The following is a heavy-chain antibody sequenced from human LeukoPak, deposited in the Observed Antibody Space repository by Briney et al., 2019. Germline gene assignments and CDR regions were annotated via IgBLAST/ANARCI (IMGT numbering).Heavy chain of an antibody. CDR3: ASARSGAVAATVLDY. CDR1: GGSIRSGGVY. CDR2: SYYSGST. V-gene: IGHV4-31*03. J-gene: IGHJ4*02. Sequence: PSETQSLTCTVSGGSIRSGGVYWSWIRQHPGKGLEWLGYSYYSGSTHYNPSLESRLTISVDTSNNQFSLKVSSVTAADTAMYYCASARSGAVAATVLDYWGQGTLVTVSS. D-gene: IGHD6-19*01.